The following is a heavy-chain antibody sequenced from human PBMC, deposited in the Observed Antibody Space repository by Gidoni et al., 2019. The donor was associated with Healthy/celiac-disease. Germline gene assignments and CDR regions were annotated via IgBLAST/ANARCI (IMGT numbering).Heavy chain of an antibody. D-gene: IGHD3-10*01. CDR1: ELTFSNYG. J-gene: IGHJ6*02. CDR2: IWDDGRMK. V-gene: IGHV3-33*01. CDR3: ARDYYAGGQLRDDYYYYGMDV. Sequence: QVQLVESGGGVVQPGRSRRLSCAAYELTFSNYGMHWVRQATGKGLEGGAVIWDDGRMKYYADFVKGRLTISRDKSKNTLYLQMTSLRAEDTAVYYCARDYYAGGQLRDDYYYYGMDVWGQGTTVTVSS.